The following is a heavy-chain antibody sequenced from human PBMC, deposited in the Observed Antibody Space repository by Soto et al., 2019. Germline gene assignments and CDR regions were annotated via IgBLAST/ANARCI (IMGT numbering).Heavy chain of an antibody. CDR2: IIPMLGMS. Sequence: SVKVSCKASGYTFTSYGISWVRQAPGQRLEWMGRIIPMLGMSNYALKFQGRVTSTADRSTTTVYLHLSSLRSDDTAVYYCARSYGSGRRLFAFCGQGSLIPGSS. D-gene: IGHD3-10*01. J-gene: IGHJ1*01. CDR1: GYTFTSYG. V-gene: IGHV1-69*04. CDR3: ARSYGSGRRLFAF.